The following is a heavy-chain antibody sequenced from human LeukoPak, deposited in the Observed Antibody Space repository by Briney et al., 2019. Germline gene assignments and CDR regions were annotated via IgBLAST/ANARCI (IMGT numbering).Heavy chain of an antibody. V-gene: IGHV4-30-2*01. CDR1: VASISTGCNS. D-gene: IGHD4-17*01. J-gene: IGHJ4*02. Sequence: PSEILSLTCTVTVASISTGCNSWSWIRQPPGKGLDWIGYIYHSGGTYYNPSLRSRVRISEDTFKNQFSLKLTSVTAADTAMYYCVRGLGGDNVDFWGQGTLVTVSS. CDR2: IYHSGGT. CDR3: VRGLGGDNVDF.